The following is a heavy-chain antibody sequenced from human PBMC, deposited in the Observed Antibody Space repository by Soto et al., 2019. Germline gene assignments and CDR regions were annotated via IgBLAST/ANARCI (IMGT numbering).Heavy chain of an antibody. CDR3: ARDIREAAAGTYGFDY. Sequence: PGGSLRLSCAASGFTFSRYALPWVRQAPGKGLEWVAVISYDGSNKYYADSVQGRFTISRDNSKNTLYLQMNSLRAEDTAVYYCARDIREAAAGTYGFDYWGQGTRVTVSS. CDR1: GFTFSRYA. V-gene: IGHV3-30-3*01. J-gene: IGHJ4*02. CDR2: ISYDGSNK. D-gene: IGHD6-13*01.